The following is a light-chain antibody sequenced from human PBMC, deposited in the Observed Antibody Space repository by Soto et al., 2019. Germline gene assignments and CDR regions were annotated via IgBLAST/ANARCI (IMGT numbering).Light chain of an antibody. V-gene: IGKV3-15*01. J-gene: IGKJ4*01. CDR2: GAS. CDR1: QSISSN. Sequence: EIVMTQSPATLSVSLGERATLSCRASQSISSNLAWYQQKPGQAPRLLIYGASTRATALPARFSGSGSGTEFTLTISSLQSEDFAVYHCQQYNNWPLTFGGGTEVEIK. CDR3: QQYNNWPLT.